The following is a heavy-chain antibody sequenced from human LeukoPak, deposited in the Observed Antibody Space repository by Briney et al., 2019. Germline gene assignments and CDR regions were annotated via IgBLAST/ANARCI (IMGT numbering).Heavy chain of an antibody. Sequence: ASVKVSCKASGYTLTGYYIHCVRQAPGQGGEWVGGYKPESGGTGNATKVQGTGTMTGDMSINTAYIEARRLGSDDTAVYYCAFFPAAGDNWFDPWGQGTLVTVSS. V-gene: IGHV1-2*02. J-gene: IGHJ5*02. CDR1: GYTLTGYY. D-gene: IGHD6-25*01. CDR2: YKPESGGT. CDR3: AFFPAAGDNWFDP.